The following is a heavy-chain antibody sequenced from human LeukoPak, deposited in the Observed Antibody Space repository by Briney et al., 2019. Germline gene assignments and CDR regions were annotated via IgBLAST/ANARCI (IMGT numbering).Heavy chain of an antibody. D-gene: IGHD1-7*01. CDR3: ATAVGTGTTEFGMDV. V-gene: IGHV4-4*02. CDR2: IYHSGST. Sequence: SGTLSLTCAVSGVSISSSNWWSWVRQPPGEGLEWIGEIYHSGSTNYNPSLKSRVTISVDKSKNQFSLKLSSVTAADTAVYYCATAVGTGTTEFGMDVWGQGTTVTVSS. J-gene: IGHJ6*02. CDR1: GVSISSSNW.